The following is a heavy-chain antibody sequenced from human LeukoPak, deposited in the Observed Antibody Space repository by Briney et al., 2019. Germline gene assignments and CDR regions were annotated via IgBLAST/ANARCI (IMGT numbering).Heavy chain of an antibody. CDR2: IYYSGST. Sequence: SETLSLTCTVSGGSISSSSYYWSWIRQPPGKGLEWIGYIYYSGSTYYNPSLKSRVTIPADTSKNQFSLKLSSVTAADTAVYYCARHVVGATGYYYYMDVWGKGTTVTISS. V-gene: IGHV4-39*01. J-gene: IGHJ6*03. CDR1: GGSISSSSYY. CDR3: ARHVVGATGYYYYMDV. D-gene: IGHD1-26*01.